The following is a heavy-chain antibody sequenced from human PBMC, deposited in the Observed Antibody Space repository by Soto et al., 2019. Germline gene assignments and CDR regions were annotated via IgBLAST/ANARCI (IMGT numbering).Heavy chain of an antibody. CDR3: ARRYGGTLDY. CDR2: IYYSGTT. D-gene: IGHD4-17*01. CDR1: GVSISRSGYH. V-gene: IGHV4-39*01. Sequence: SDTLSLTSTVYGVSISRSGYHRGRIPHPPGKGLEWIGSIYYSGTTYYNPSLKSRITISVDTSKNQFSLKLSSVTAADTAVYYCARRYGGTLDYWG. J-gene: IGHJ4*01.